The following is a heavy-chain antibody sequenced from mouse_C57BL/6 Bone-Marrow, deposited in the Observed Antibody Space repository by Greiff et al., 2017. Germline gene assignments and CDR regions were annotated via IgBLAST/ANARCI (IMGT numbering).Heavy chain of an antibody. CDR3: TSHYYGLDY. CDR2: IDPENGDT. D-gene: IGHD1-1*01. Sequence: VQLQQSGAELVRPGASVKLSCTASGFNIKADYMHWVKQRPEQGLEWIGWIDPENGDTEYASKFQGKATITADTSSNTAYLQLSSLTSEDTAVYYCTSHYYGLDYWGQGTTLTVSS. J-gene: IGHJ2*01. CDR1: GFNIKADY. V-gene: IGHV14-4*01.